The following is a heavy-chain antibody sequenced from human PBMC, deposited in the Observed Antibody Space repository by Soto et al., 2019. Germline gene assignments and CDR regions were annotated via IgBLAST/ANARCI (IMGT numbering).Heavy chain of an antibody. Sequence: PGGSLRLSCAASGFTFSSYSMNWVRQAPGKGLEWVSSISSSSSYIYYADSVKGRFTISRDNAKNSLYLQMNSLRAEDTAVYYCARADLDERLGEISPPADIWGQGTMVTVSS. D-gene: IGHD3-16*02. CDR2: ISSSSSYI. CDR3: ARADLDERLGEISPPADI. V-gene: IGHV3-21*01. CDR1: GFTFSSYS. J-gene: IGHJ3*02.